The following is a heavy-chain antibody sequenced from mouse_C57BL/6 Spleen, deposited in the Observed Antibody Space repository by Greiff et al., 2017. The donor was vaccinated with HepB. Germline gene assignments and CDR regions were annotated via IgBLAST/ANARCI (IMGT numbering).Heavy chain of an antibody. CDR1: GFTFSDYG. J-gene: IGHJ4*01. CDR2: ISSGSSTI. CDR3: AGNGYYYAMDY. D-gene: IGHD2-1*01. Sequence: EVHLVESGGGLVKPGGSLKLSCAASGFTFSDYGMHWVRQAPEKGLEWVAYISSGSSTIYYADTVKGRFTISRDNAKNTLFLQMTSLRSEDTAMYYCAGNGYYYAMDYWGQGTSVTVSS. V-gene: IGHV5-17*01.